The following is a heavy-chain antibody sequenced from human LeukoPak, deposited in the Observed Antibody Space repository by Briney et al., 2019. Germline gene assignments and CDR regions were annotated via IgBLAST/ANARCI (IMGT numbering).Heavy chain of an antibody. CDR1: GFTVSSNY. V-gene: IGHV3-66*01. Sequence: GGSLRLSCAASGFTVSSNYMSWVRQAPGKGLEWVSVLYSGGRTYYADSVKGRFTISRDNSKNTLYLQMNSLRAEDTAVYYCARDGSGCSSTSCLLIAMLPSYDYYMDVWGKGTTVTVSS. CDR2: LYSGGRT. J-gene: IGHJ6*03. CDR3: ARDGSGCSSTSCLLIAMLPSYDYYMDV. D-gene: IGHD2-2*01.